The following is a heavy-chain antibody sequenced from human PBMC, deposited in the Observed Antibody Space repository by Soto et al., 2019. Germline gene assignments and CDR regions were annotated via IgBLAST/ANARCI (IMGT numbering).Heavy chain of an antibody. CDR1: GYSFTSYW. Sequence: GESLKISCKGSGYSFTSYWISWVRQMPGKGLEWMGRIDPSDSYTNYSPSFQGHVTISADKSISTAYLQWSSLKASDTAMYYCARIPNSSSGYYYYYGMDVWGQGTTVTVSS. CDR3: ARIPNSSSGYYYYYGMDV. V-gene: IGHV5-10-1*01. J-gene: IGHJ6*02. D-gene: IGHD6-13*01. CDR2: IDPSDSYT.